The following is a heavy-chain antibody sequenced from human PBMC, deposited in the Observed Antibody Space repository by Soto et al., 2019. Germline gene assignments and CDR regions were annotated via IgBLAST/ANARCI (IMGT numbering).Heavy chain of an antibody. CDR2: IYYSGGT. Sequence: QVQLQESGPGLVKPSQTLSLTCTVSGGSISSGGYYWSWIRQHPGKGLEWIGYIYYSGGTYYNPSFRGGVTFSVDASKIQFSLRLSSVTAADTAVYYCARGIGFLEWYRLDWYFDLWGRGTLVTVSS. D-gene: IGHD3-3*01. J-gene: IGHJ2*01. CDR1: GGSISSGGYY. CDR3: ARGIGFLEWYRLDWYFDL. V-gene: IGHV4-31*03.